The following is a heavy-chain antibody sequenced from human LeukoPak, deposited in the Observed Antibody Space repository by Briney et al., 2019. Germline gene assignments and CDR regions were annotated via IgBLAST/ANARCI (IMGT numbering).Heavy chain of an antibody. J-gene: IGHJ4*02. D-gene: IGHD6-19*01. V-gene: IGHV3-43*01. CDR1: GFTFDDYT. CDR3: AKSIAVSGASDY. CDR2: ISWDGGRT. Sequence: GGSLRLSCAASGFTFDDYTMHWVRQAPGKGLEWVSLISWDGGRTYYADSVKGRFTISRDNAKNSLHLQMSSLRGEDTAVYYCAKSIAVSGASDYWGQGTLVTVSS.